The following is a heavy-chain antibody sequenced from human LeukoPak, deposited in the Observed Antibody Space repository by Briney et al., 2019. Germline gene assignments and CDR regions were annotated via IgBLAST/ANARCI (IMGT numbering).Heavy chain of an antibody. CDR3: ASHASSLGGWVDY. Sequence: GGSLRLSCAASGFTVSSNYMSWVRQAPGKGLEWVSVIYSGGSTYYADSVKGRFTISRDNSKNTLYLQMNSLRAEDTAVYYCASHASSLGGWVDYWGQGTLVTVSS. D-gene: IGHD3-10*01. CDR1: GFTVSSNY. V-gene: IGHV3-66*04. CDR2: IYSGGST. J-gene: IGHJ4*02.